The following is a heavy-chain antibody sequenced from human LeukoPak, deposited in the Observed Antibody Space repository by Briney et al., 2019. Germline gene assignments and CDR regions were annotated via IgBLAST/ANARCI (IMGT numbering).Heavy chain of an antibody. D-gene: IGHD2-21*02. CDR1: GGSISSSSYS. J-gene: IGHJ3*02. Sequence: PPETLSLTCTVSGGSISSSSYSWGWIRQPPGKGLEWIGSIYYSGSTYYNPSLKSRVTISVDTSKNQFSLKLSSVTAADTAVYYCALGVVTAFNAFDIWGQGTMVTVSS. CDR3: ALGVVTAFNAFDI. V-gene: IGHV4-39*01. CDR2: IYYSGST.